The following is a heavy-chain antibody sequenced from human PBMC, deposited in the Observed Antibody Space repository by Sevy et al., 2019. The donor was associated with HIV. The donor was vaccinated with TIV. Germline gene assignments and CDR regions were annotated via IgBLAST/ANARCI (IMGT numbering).Heavy chain of an antibody. Sequence: GGSLRLSCAASGFTFSSYSMNWVRQAPGKGLEWVSSISSSSYIYYADSVKGRFTISRDNAKNSLYLQMNSLRAEDTAVYYCARDIVVVPAAIAGAFDIWGQGTMVTVSS. V-gene: IGHV3-21*01. CDR3: ARDIVVVPAAIAGAFDI. CDR1: GFTFSSYS. J-gene: IGHJ3*02. D-gene: IGHD2-2*01. CDR2: ISSSSYI.